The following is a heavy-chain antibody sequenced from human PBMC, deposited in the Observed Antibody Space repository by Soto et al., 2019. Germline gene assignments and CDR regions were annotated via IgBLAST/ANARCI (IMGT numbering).Heavy chain of an antibody. D-gene: IGHD2-2*01. J-gene: IGHJ6*02. CDR3: ARGMDHQVVPAAIIPYYYYYYGMDG. CDR1: GGSVSSRSDY. CDR2: TYYSGST. Sequence: ASAMQSLTRNASGGSVSSRSDYSSWIRQPPGKGLDCIAYTYYSGSTNYNPSLKSRVTISVDTSKNQFSLKLSSVTAADTAVYYCARGMDHQVVPAAIIPYYYYYYGMDGWGQGTTVTVSS. V-gene: IGHV4-61*01.